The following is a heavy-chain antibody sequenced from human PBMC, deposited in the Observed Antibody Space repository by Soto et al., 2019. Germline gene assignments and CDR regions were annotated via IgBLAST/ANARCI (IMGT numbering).Heavy chain of an antibody. D-gene: IGHD1-20*01. V-gene: IGHV4-31*03. J-gene: IGHJ3*02. Sequence: QVQLQESGPGLVKPSQTLSLTCTVSSGSISSGGYYWSWIRQHPGKGLEWIGYIYYSGSTYYNPSLKSRVTISVDTSKNQFSLKLSSVTAADTAVYYCARDPQSITGNFRAFDIWGQGTMVTVSS. CDR2: IYYSGST. CDR3: ARDPQSITGNFRAFDI. CDR1: SGSISSGGYY.